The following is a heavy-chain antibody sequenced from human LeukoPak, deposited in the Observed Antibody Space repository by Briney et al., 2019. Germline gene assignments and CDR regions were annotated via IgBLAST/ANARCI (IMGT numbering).Heavy chain of an antibody. V-gene: IGHV3-7*03. J-gene: IGHJ4*02. CDR2: IKQDGSEK. CDR1: GFTFSNYA. CDR3: ARDYYYDSSGYYF. Sequence: GGSLRLSCAASGFTFSNYAMTWVRQAPGKGLEWVANIKQDGSEKYYVDSVKGRFTISRDNAKNSLYLQMNSLRAEDTAVYYCARDYYYDSSGYYFWGQGTLVTVSS. D-gene: IGHD3-22*01.